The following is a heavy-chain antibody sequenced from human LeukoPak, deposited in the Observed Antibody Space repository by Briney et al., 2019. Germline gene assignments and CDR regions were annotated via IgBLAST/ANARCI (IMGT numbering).Heavy chain of an antibody. CDR3: ARVATYCSGGSCPYYFDY. J-gene: IGHJ4*02. CDR1: GCTFSSYE. D-gene: IGHD2-15*01. V-gene: IGHV3-48*03. Sequence: GGSLRLSCAASGCTFSSYEMNWVRQAPGKGLEWVSYISSSGSIIYYADSVKDRFTISRDNGKNSLYVQMKSLRAEDTAVYYCARVATYCSGGSCPYYFDYWGQGTLVTVSS. CDR2: ISSSGSII.